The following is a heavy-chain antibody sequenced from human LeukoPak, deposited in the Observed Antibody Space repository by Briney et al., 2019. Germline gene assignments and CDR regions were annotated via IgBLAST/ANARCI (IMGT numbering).Heavy chain of an antibody. Sequence: GGSLRLSCAASGFTFSSYSMNWVRQAPGKGLEWVSSSSSSSSYIYYADSVKGRFTISRDNAKNSLYLQMNSLRAEDTAVYYCARDTGGFGELFPDYFDYWGQGTLVTVSS. CDR2: SSSSSSYI. J-gene: IGHJ4*02. V-gene: IGHV3-21*01. CDR3: ARDTGGFGELFPDYFDY. D-gene: IGHD3-10*01. CDR1: GFTFSSYS.